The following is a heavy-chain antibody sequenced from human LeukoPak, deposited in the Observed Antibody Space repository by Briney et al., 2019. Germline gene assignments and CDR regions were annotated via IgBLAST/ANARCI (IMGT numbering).Heavy chain of an antibody. CDR1: GGSISSYY. CDR2: IYYSGST. CDR3: ARARGYSYCSIRFDY. Sequence: PSETLSLTCTVSGGSISSYYWSWIRQPPGKGLEWIGYIYYSGSTNYNPSLKSRVTISVDTSKNQFSLKLSSVTTADTAVYYCARARGYSYCSIRFDYWGQGTLVTVSS. V-gene: IGHV4-59*01. J-gene: IGHJ4*02. D-gene: IGHD5-18*01.